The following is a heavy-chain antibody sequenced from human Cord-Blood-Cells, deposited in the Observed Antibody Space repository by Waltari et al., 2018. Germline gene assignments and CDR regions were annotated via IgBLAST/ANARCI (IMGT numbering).Heavy chain of an antibody. CDR3: ARLGSSSNFDY. V-gene: IGHV4-39*01. D-gene: IGHD6-6*01. J-gene: IGHJ4*02. Sequence: QLQLQESGPGLVKPSETLSLPCTVSGGSISSSSYYWGWIRQPPGKGLEWIGSIYYSGSTYYNPSLKSRVTISVDTSKNQFSLKLSSVTAADTAVYYCARLGSSSNFDYWGQGTLVTVSS. CDR1: GGSISSSSYY. CDR2: IYYSGST.